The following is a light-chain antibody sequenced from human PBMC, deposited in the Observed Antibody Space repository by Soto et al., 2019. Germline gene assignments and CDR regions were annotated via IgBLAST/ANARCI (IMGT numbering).Light chain of an antibody. Sequence: QSVLTQPASVSGSPGQSITISCTGTSSDVGDYNYVSWYQHHPGKAPKLMIYAVSNRPSGVSTRFSGSKSGNTASLTISGLQAEDEADYYCSSYTSSSTVVFGGGTKVTVL. V-gene: IGLV2-14*01. CDR3: SSYTSSSTVV. CDR2: AVS. CDR1: SSDVGDYNY. J-gene: IGLJ2*01.